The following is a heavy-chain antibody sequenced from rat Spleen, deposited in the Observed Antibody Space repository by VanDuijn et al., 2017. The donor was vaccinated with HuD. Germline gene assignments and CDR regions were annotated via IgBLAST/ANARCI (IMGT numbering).Heavy chain of an antibody. CDR2: INYDGSTT. D-gene: IGHD1-9*01. CDR1: GFTLSDHF. CDR3: ARRHYGYTDYFDF. Sequence: EVQLVESDGGLVQPGRSLKLSCAASGFTLSDHFMAWVRQAPTKGLEWVATINYDGSTTYYRDSVKGRFTISRDNAKSTLSLQMDSLRSEDTATYYCARRHYGYTDYFDFWGQGVMVTVSP. J-gene: IGHJ2*01. V-gene: IGHV5-29*01.